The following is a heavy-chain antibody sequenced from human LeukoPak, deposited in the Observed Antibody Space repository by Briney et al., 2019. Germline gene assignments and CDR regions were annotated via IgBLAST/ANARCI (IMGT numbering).Heavy chain of an antibody. CDR3: ASPAGPLDAFDI. J-gene: IGHJ3*02. CDR1: GYTFTGYS. CDR2: MNPKSGGT. D-gene: IGHD3-10*01. V-gene: IGHV1-2*02. Sequence: ASVKVSCKASGYTFTGYSMHWVRQAPGQGPEWMGWMNPKSGGTNYAQKFQGRVTMTRDTSISTAYMELSRLRSDDTAVYYCASPAGPLDAFDIWGQGTMVTVSS.